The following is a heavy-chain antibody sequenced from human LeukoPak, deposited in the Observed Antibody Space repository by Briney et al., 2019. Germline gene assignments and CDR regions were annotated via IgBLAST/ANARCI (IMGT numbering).Heavy chain of an antibody. CDR3: ATGLRGFGDFEY. CDR2: FDPGVDET. CDR1: GYTLTDLS. V-gene: IGHV1-24*01. D-gene: IGHD3-10*01. Sequence: GASVKVSCKVSGYTLTDLSIHWVRQAPGEGLESMGGFDPGVDETIYAQKFQVRVTMTEDTSTDTAYMELSNLRSEDTAMYYCATGLRGFGDFEYWGQGTLVTVSS. J-gene: IGHJ4*02.